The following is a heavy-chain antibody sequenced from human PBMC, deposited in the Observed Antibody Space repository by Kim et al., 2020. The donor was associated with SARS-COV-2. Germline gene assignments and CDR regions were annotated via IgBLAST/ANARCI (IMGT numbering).Heavy chain of an antibody. CDR3: ARLSGGYNHGSY. Sequence: SETLSLTCTVSGGSISSSSYYWGWIRQPPGKGLEWIGSIYYSGSTYYNPSLKSRVTISVDTSKNQFSLKLSSVTAADTAVYYCARLSGGYNHGSYWGQGT. V-gene: IGHV4-39*01. CDR1: GGSISSSSYY. D-gene: IGHD5-12*01. J-gene: IGHJ4*02. CDR2: IYYSGST.